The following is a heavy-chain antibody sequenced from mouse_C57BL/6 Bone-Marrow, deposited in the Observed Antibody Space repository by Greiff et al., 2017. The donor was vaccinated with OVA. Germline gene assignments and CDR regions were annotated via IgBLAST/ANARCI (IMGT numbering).Heavy chain of an antibody. CDR3: AKVRFTY. J-gene: IGHJ3*01. CDR1: GFTFSDYG. CDR2: ISSGSSTI. Sequence: EVMLVESGGGLVKPGGSLKLSCAASGFTFSDYGMHWVRQAPEKGLEWVAYISSGSSTIYYAYTVKGRFTFSRDNAKTTLFLQMTSLRSEGTAMYYCAKVRFTYWGQGTLVTVSA. V-gene: IGHV5-17*01.